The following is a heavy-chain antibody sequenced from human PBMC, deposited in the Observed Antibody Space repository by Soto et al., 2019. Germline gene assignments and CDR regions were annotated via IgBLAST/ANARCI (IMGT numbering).Heavy chain of an antibody. J-gene: IGHJ6*03. V-gene: IGHV3-48*01. CDR3: ARDSRNYDYYMAV. CDR2: ISLSSSTK. Sequence: EVQLVESGGGLVQPGGSLRLSCAASGFTFSSYNMNWVRQAPGKGLEWISDISLSSSTKFYADSVKGRFTISRDNAKNSLYLQMNSLRAEDTAVYYCARDSRNYDYYMAVWGKGTTVTVSS. CDR1: GFTFSSYN.